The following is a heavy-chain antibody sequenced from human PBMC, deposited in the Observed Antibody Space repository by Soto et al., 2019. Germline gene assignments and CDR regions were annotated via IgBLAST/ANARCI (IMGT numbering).Heavy chain of an antibody. Sequence: EVQLLESGGGLIQPGGSLRLSCAASGFTFSTHWMHWVRQAPGKGLVWVSRINSDGSTTNYVDSVKGRFTISRDNAKNTVYLQMNSLRAEDTAVYYCARVPTGGYDLVWGQGTLVTVSS. CDR3: ARVPTGGYDLV. CDR1: GFTFSTHW. V-gene: IGHV3-74*01. CDR2: INSDGSTT. J-gene: IGHJ4*02. D-gene: IGHD5-12*01.